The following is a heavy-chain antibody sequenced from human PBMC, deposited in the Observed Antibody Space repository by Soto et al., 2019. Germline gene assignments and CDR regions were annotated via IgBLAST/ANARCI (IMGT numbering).Heavy chain of an antibody. Sequence: GGSLRLSCAASGFTFSNAWMNWVRQAPGKGLEWVGRIKSKTDGGTTDYAAPVKGRFTISRDDSKNTLYLQMNSLKTEDTAVYYCTTDRPSYYDILTGYYSSSFYWGQGTLVTVSS. J-gene: IGHJ4*02. V-gene: IGHV3-15*07. CDR2: IKSKTDGGTT. D-gene: IGHD3-9*01. CDR3: TTDRPSYYDILTGYYSSSFY. CDR1: GFTFSNAW.